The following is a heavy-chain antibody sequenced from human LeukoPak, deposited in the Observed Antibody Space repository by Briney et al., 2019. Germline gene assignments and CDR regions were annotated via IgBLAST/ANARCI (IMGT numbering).Heavy chain of an antibody. CDR1: GFTFSSYW. J-gene: IGHJ5*02. Sequence: AGGSLRLSCAASGFTFSSYWMSWVRQAPGEGLEWVASIKQDGSEKYCVDSVKGRFTISRDNANNSLYLQMNSLRADDTAVYYCARDIGLRKAAPPGWFDPWGQGALVTVSS. D-gene: IGHD6-6*01. CDR3: ARDIGLRKAAPPGWFDP. V-gene: IGHV3-7*01. CDR2: IKQDGSEK.